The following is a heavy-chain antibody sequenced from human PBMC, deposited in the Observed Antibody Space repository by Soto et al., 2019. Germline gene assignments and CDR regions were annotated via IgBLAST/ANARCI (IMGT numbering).Heavy chain of an antibody. CDR2: LSGSGGST. CDR1: GFTFSSYA. Sequence: GGSLRLSCAASGFTFSSYAMSWVRQAPGKGLEWVSALSGSGGSTYYADSVKGRFTISRDNSKNTLYLQMNSLRAEDTAVYYCASQKVVALNWFDPWGQGTLVTVSS. D-gene: IGHD3-22*01. CDR3: ASQKVVALNWFDP. J-gene: IGHJ5*02. V-gene: IGHV3-23*01.